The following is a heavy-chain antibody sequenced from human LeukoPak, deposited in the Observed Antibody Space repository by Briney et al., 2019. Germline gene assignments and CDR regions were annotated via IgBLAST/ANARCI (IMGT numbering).Heavy chain of an antibody. CDR3: AREHSSSSGKVFDY. CDR1: GYTFPGYY. J-gene: IGHJ4*02. V-gene: IGHV1-2*02. CDR2: INPSSGGT. Sequence: ASVKVSCKASGYTFPGYYMHWVRQAPGQGLEWMGWINPSSGGTNYAQKFQGRVTMTRDASISTAYMELSRLRSDDTAVYYCAREHSSSSGKVFDYWGQGTLVTVSS. D-gene: IGHD6-6*01.